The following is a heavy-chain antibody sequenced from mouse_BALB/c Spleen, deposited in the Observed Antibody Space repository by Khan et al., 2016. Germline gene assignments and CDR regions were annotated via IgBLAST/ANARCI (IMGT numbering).Heavy chain of an antibody. D-gene: IGHD2-4*01. CDR3: ARAYYDSWFAY. J-gene: IGHJ3*01. CDR1: GFNIKDTY. Sequence: EVQLQQSGAELVKPGASVKLSCTASGFNIKDTYMHWMIQRPEQGLEWIGRIDPANDNTKYDPKFQGKAAITAYTPSNAAYLQLSSLTSEDTAVYYCARAYYDSWFAYWGQGTLVTVSA. CDR2: IDPANDNT. V-gene: IGHV14-3*02.